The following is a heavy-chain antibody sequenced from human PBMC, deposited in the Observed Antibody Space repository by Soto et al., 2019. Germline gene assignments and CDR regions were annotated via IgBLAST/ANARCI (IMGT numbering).Heavy chain of an antibody. CDR1: GLTLSDHY. D-gene: IGHD3-22*01. V-gene: IGHV3-72*01. Sequence: PGGSLRLSCAGSGLTLSDHYIDWVRQAPGKGLEWVGRSRDRAQGYSIAYAASVKGRFTTSRDESKNSVYPQMNSLKTEDTAVYYCVRATYFSDSSGYTRCLDFWGQGSLVTVSS. J-gene: IGHJ4*02. CDR2: SRDRAQGYSI. CDR3: VRATYFSDSSGYTRCLDF.